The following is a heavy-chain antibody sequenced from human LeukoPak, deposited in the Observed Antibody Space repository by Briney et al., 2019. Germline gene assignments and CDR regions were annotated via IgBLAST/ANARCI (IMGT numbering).Heavy chain of an antibody. J-gene: IGHJ4*02. CDR1: GYTFTSYG. V-gene: IGHV1-18*01. Sequence: ASVKVSCKASGYTFTSYGISWVRQAPGQGLEWMGWISAYNGNTNYAQKLQGRVTMTTDTSTTTAYMELRSLSSDDTAVYYCAITSVRGSYRYLDYWGQGTLVTVSS. CDR2: ISAYNGNT. D-gene: IGHD3-16*02. CDR3: AITSVRGSYRYLDY.